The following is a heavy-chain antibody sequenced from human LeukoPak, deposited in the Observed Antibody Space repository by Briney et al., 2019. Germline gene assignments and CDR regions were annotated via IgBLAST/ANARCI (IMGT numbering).Heavy chain of an antibody. CDR2: IKQDGSEK. J-gene: IGHJ5*02. CDR1: GFTFSTY. Sequence: GGSLRLSCAASGFTFSTYLHWVRQAPGKGLEWVANIKQDGSEKYYVDSVKGRFTISRDNAKNSLYLRMNSLRAEDTAVYYCARDQIAVAGTDENWFDPWGQGTLVTVSS. V-gene: IGHV3-7*03. D-gene: IGHD6-19*01. CDR3: ARDQIAVAGTDENWFDP.